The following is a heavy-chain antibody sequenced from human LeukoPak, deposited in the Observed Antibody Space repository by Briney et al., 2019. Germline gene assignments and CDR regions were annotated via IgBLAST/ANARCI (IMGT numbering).Heavy chain of an antibody. Sequence: PSETLSLTCTVSGYSISSGYYWGWIRQPPGKGLEWIGSIYHSGSTYYNPSLKSRVTISVDTSKNQFSLRLRSVTAADTAVYYCARRSGTLWGSFDIWGQGTVVTVSS. CDR2: IYHSGST. CDR1: GYSISSGYY. J-gene: IGHJ3*02. CDR3: ARRSGTLWGSFDI. V-gene: IGHV4-38-2*02. D-gene: IGHD1-1*01.